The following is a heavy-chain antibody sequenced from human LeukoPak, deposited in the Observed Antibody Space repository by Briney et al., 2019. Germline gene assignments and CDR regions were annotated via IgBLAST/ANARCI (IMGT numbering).Heavy chain of an antibody. J-gene: IGHJ5*02. CDR2: ISYDGSNK. Sequence: GGSLRLSCAASGFTFSSYAMSWVRQAPGKGLEWVAVISYDGSNKYYADSVKGRFTISRDNSKNTLYLQMNSLRAEDTAVYYCAKEAYVWGSYRPGNWFDPWGQGTLVTVSS. CDR1: GFTFSSYA. CDR3: AKEAYVWGSYRPGNWFDP. D-gene: IGHD3-16*02. V-gene: IGHV3-30*18.